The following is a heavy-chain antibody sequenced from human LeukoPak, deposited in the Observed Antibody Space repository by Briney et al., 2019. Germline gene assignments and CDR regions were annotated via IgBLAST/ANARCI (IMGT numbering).Heavy chain of an antibody. CDR1: GYTFTSYY. Sequence: GASVKVSCKASGYTFTSYYMHWVRQAPGKGLEWVAVISYDGSNKYYADSVKGRFTISRDNSKNTLYLQMNSLRAEDTAVYYCAKERTVGGYYYGMDVWGQGTTVTVSS. CDR2: ISYDGSNK. D-gene: IGHD4-23*01. J-gene: IGHJ6*02. V-gene: IGHV3-30*18. CDR3: AKERTVGGYYYGMDV.